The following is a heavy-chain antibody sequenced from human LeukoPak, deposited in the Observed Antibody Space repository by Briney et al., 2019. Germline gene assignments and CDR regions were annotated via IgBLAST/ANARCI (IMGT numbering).Heavy chain of an antibody. V-gene: IGHV4-61*02. Sequence: SETLSLTCTVFGGPIGSGSYYWSWIRQPAGKGLEWIGRIYTSGSTNYNPSLKSRVTISVDTSKDQFSLKLSSVTAADTAVYYCARDLASESGFDYWGQGTLVTVSS. J-gene: IGHJ4*02. CDR1: GGPIGSGSYY. CDR2: IYTSGST. D-gene: IGHD2-15*01. CDR3: ARDLASESGFDY.